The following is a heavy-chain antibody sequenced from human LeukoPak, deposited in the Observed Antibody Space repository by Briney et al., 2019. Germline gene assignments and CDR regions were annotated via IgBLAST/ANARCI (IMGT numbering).Heavy chain of an antibody. Sequence: PSETLSLTCTVSGGSISSSNYYWGWIRQPPGKGLEWIGSIYYSGSIYYNPSLKSRVTISVDTSKNQFSLKLTSVTAADTAVYCCARQRGYCSGGSCYGMFDYWGQGTLVTVSS. CDR1: GGSISSSNYY. D-gene: IGHD2-15*01. CDR3: ARQRGYCSGGSCYGMFDY. CDR2: IYYSGSI. J-gene: IGHJ4*02. V-gene: IGHV4-39*01.